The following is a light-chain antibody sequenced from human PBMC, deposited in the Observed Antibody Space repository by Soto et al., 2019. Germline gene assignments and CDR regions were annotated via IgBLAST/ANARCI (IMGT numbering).Light chain of an antibody. CDR3: QQYNDWPPT. CDR1: QSVRSN. Sequence: EIVMTQSPATLSASPGERATLSCRASQSVRSNLAWYQRKPGQAPRLLIYGASTRATGIPARFSGSGSGTEFTLSIGSLQSEDFAVYYCQQYNDWPPTFGQGTKV. V-gene: IGKV3-15*01. CDR2: GAS. J-gene: IGKJ1*01.